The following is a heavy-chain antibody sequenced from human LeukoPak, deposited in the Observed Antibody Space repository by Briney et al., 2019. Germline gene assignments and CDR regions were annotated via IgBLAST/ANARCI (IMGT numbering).Heavy chain of an antibody. V-gene: IGHV1-2*02. Sequence: ASMKVSCKASGYTFSGSYMHWVRQAPGQGPEWMGWINPNSATNYAKRFQDRVTMTRDTSISTAYMELTRLRSEDTAVYYCARGKMNGDDFDYWGQGTLVTVSS. CDR3: ARGKMNGDDFDY. D-gene: IGHD4-17*01. CDR1: GYTFSGSY. J-gene: IGHJ4*02. CDR2: INPNSAT.